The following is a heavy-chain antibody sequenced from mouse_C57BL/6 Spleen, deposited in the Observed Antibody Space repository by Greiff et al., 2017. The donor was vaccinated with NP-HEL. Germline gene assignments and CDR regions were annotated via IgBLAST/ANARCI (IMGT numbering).Heavy chain of an antibody. Sequence: VQLVESGAELVKPGASVKISCKASGYAFSSYWMNWVKQRPGKGLEWIGQIYPGDGDTNYNGKFKGKATLTADKSSSTAYMQLSSLTSEDSAVYFCARSYGSSGYYFDYWGQGTTLTVSS. D-gene: IGHD1-1*01. CDR1: GYAFSSYW. CDR2: IYPGDGDT. V-gene: IGHV1-80*01. J-gene: IGHJ2*01. CDR3: ARSYGSSGYYFDY.